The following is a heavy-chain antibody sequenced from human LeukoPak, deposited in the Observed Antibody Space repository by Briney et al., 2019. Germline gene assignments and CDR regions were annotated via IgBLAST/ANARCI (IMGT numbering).Heavy chain of an antibody. D-gene: IGHD3-16*01. CDR3: ATYTHWVAGDV. V-gene: IGHV3-30*04. Sequence: GGSLRLSCAASGFTFSSYTMHWVRQAPGKGLEWVAVISNDGSNKYYADSVKGRFTISRDNARNSLYLQMGSLRAEDTAVYYCATYTHWVAGDVWGQGTTVTVSS. CDR1: GFTFSSYT. J-gene: IGHJ6*02. CDR2: ISNDGSNK.